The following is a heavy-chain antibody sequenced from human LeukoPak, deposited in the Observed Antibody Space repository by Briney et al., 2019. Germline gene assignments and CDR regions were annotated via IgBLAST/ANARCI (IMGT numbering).Heavy chain of an antibody. CDR1: GGSISSYY. Sequence: PSETLSLTCTVSGGSISSYYWNWIRQPAGEGLEWIGRIHSSGSTSCNPSLNPRVTMSVDTSNNQVSLKLSSVTAADTAVYYCATNTNAFDYWAYWGQGTLVTVSS. J-gene: IGHJ4*02. V-gene: IGHV4-4*07. CDR3: ATNTNAFDYWAY. D-gene: IGHD5-12*01. CDR2: IHSSGST.